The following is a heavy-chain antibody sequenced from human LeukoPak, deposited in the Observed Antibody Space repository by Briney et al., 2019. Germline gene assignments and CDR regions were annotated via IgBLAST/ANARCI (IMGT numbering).Heavy chain of an antibody. V-gene: IGHV1-2*06. CDR2: INPNSGGT. CDR3: ARSLITTFKDRLSIDY. D-gene: IGHD3-22*01. Sequence: ASVKVSCKASGYTFTGYYVHWVRQAPGQGLEWMGRINPNSGGTNYAQKFQGRVTMTRDTSISTAYMELSRLRSDDTAVYYCARSLITTFKDRLSIDYWGQGTLVTVSS. CDR1: GYTFTGYY. J-gene: IGHJ4*02.